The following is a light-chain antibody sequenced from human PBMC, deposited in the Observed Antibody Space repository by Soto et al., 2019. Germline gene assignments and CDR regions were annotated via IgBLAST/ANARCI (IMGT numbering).Light chain of an antibody. CDR3: HHSGNSHGT. Sequence: EIVLAQSPGTLSLSPGEIATLSCRASQNLSSRYLTWYQQKSGQVPRLLIYGASSRATGIPDRFSGSGSETAFTLTISRLEPEDVAVYYCHHSGNSHGTFGQGTKVEIK. CDR1: QNLSSRY. J-gene: IGKJ1*01. V-gene: IGKV3-20*01. CDR2: GAS.